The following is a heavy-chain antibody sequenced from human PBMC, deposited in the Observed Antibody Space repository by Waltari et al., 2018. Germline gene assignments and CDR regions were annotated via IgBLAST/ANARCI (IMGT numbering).Heavy chain of an antibody. CDR3: ARDRGRGLYLDA. D-gene: IGHD2-15*01. CDR1: GDSVPSTTG. CDR2: VLSTGKT. J-gene: IGHJ5*02. Sequence: QLQLQASGPGLVKPSGTLSLSCAVPGDSVPSTTGWSWVRQSPQRGLQLLGQVLSTGKTNYSPSFASRVTMSLDASNNQFSLKVTSATAADTAVYYCARDRGRGLYLDAWGPGTLVTVSP. V-gene: IGHV4-4*02.